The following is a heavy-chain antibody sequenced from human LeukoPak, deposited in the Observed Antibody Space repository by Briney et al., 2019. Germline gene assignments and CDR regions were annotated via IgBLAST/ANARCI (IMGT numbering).Heavy chain of an antibody. J-gene: IGHJ4*02. Sequence: GESLKISCKGSGYSLIHYWIGWVRQMPGKGVEWMGIIYPADSDTRYSPSFQGQVTISADKSISTAYLQWSSLKASDTAMYYCARHVGDGSGSSYYFDYWGQGTLVTVSS. D-gene: IGHD3-10*01. CDR3: ARHVGDGSGSSYYFDY. V-gene: IGHV5-51*01. CDR1: GYSLIHYW. CDR2: IYPADSDT.